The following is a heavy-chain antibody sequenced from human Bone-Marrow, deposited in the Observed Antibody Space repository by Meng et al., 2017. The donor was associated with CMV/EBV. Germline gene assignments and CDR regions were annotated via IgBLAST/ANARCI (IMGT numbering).Heavy chain of an antibody. J-gene: IGHJ4*02. D-gene: IGHD6-13*01. CDR2: INPSSGGT. CDR3: ANSRYSSSWYYF. Sequence: ASVKVSCKASGYTFTSYAISWVRQAPGQGLEWMGWINPSSGGTSYAQKYQGRVTMTTDTSISTAYMELSNLTSDDTAVFYCANSRYSSSWYYFWGQGTLVTVSS. CDR1: GYTFTSYA. V-gene: IGHV1-2*02.